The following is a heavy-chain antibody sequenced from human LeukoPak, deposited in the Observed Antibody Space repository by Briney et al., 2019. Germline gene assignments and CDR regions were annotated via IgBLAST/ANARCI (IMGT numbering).Heavy chain of an antibody. V-gene: IGHV4-61*09. J-gene: IGHJ4*02. Sequence: SETLSLTCTVSGGSISSATYYWNWIRQPAGKGLEWIGHIYTTGTTNSNPSLKSRVTMSIDTSKNQFSLNLRSVTAADTAVYYCAKVAKYYYGPETYFFFEHWGQGTLVTVSS. CDR1: GGSISSATYY. CDR3: AKVAKYYYGPETYFFFEH. D-gene: IGHD3-10*01. CDR2: IYTTGTT.